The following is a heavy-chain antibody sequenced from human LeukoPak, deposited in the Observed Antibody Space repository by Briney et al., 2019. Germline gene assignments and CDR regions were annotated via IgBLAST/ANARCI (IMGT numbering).Heavy chain of an antibody. CDR3: AKDMRSSGWYYYGMDV. CDR2: ISWNSGSI. J-gene: IGHJ6*02. D-gene: IGHD6-25*01. Sequence: GGSLRLSCAASGFTFDDYAMHWVRQAPGKGLEWVSGISWNSGSIGYADSVKGRFTISRDNAKNSLYLQMNSLRAEDTALYYCAKDMRSSGWYYYGMDVWGQGTTVTVSS. V-gene: IGHV3-9*01. CDR1: GFTFDDYA.